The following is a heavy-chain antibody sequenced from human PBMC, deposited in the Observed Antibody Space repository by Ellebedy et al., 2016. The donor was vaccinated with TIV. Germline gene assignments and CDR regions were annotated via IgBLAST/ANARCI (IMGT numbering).Heavy chain of an antibody. CDR2: INHSGST. V-gene: IGHV4-34*01. CDR3: ARGLDYYDSSGYYRD. Sequence: SQTLSLTCAVYGGSFSGYYWSWIRQPPGKGLEWIGEINHSGSTNYNPSLKSRVTISVDTSKNQFSLKLSSVTAADTAVYYCARGLDYYDSSGYYRDWGQGTLVTVSS. CDR1: GGSFSGYY. J-gene: IGHJ4*02. D-gene: IGHD3-22*01.